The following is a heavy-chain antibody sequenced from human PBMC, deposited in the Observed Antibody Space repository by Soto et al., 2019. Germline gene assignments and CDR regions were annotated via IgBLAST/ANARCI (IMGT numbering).Heavy chain of an antibody. J-gene: IGHJ4*02. CDR3: ARAKALDY. CDR1: GFTYSISG. V-gene: IGHV3-33*01. CDR2: IWYDGSNK. Sequence: QVQLVESGGGVVQPRRSLRLSCEASGFTYSISGTHWVRQAPGKGLEGVAVIWYDGSNKYYADSVKGRFTISRDNSKNTLYLQMNSLRAEDTAVYYCARAKALDYWGQGTLVTVSS.